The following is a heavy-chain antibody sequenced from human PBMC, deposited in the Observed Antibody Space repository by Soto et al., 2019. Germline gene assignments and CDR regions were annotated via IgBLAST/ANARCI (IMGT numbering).Heavy chain of an antibody. CDR1: GGTFSSYA. D-gene: IGHD3-10*01. CDR2: IIPIFGTA. CDR3: ARSGSRVLWFGELLSGVNWFDP. Sequence: ASVKVSCKASGGTFSSYAISWVRQAPGQGLEWMGGIIPIFGTANYAQKFQGRVTITADESTSTAYMELSSLRSEDTAVYYCARSGSRVLWFGELLSGVNWFDPWGQGTLVTVSS. J-gene: IGHJ5*02. V-gene: IGHV1-69*13.